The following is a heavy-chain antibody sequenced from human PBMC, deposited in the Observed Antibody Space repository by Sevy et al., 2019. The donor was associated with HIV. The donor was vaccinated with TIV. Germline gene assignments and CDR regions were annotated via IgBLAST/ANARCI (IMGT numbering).Heavy chain of an antibody. CDR3: TRNGGAFDNGFDP. V-gene: IGHV3-48*03. Sequence: GGSLRLSCTASGFTFSSYDMNWVRQAPGKGLEWVSKISSSGSSIYYADSWKGRFTISRDNAKNSLNLQMNSLRAEDTAVYYCTRNGGAFDNGFDPWGQGTLVTVSS. D-gene: IGHD2-8*01. CDR2: ISSSGSSI. CDR1: GFTFSSYD. J-gene: IGHJ5*02.